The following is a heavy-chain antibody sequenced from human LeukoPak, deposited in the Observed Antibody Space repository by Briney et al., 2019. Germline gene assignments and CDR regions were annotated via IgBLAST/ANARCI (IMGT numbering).Heavy chain of an antibody. CDR2: ISGYGGST. D-gene: IGHD3-10*01. Sequence: PGGSLRLSCAASGFTFSSYAMSWVRQAPAKGLEGVSDISGYGGSTYYADSVKGRFTISRDNSKNTLYLQMNRLRAEDTAVYYCAKDLSGSSHNWFDPWGQGTLVTVSS. J-gene: IGHJ5*02. CDR3: AKDLSGSSHNWFDP. CDR1: GFTFSSYA. V-gene: IGHV3-23*01.